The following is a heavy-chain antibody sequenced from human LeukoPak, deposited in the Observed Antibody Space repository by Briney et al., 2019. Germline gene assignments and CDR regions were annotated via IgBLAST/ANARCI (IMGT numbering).Heavy chain of an antibody. D-gene: IGHD4-17*01. CDR2: IYSDNT. J-gene: IGHJ4*02. CDR1: GFTVSSNS. CDR3: ARGSKPYGEYIRSRIHYFDY. V-gene: IGHV3-66*03. Sequence: GGSLRLSCTVSGFTVSSNSMSWVRQAPGKGLEWVSFIYSDNTHYSDSVKGRFTISRDNSKNTLYVQMNSLRAEDTAVYYCARGSKPYGEYIRSRIHYFDYWGQGTLVTVSS.